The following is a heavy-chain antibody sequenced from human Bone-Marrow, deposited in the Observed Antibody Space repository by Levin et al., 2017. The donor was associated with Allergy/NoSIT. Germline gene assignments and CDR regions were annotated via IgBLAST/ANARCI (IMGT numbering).Heavy chain of an antibody. CDR1: GYTFTSYY. CDR2: INPSGGST. J-gene: IGHJ5*02. D-gene: IGHD3-10*01. CDR3: ARDSGPYYGSGSYPDWFDP. Sequence: GESLKISCKASGYTFTSYYMHWVRQAPGQGLEWMGIINPSGGSTSYAQKFQGRVTMTRDTSTSTVYMELSSLRSEDTAVYYCARDSGPYYGSGSYPDWFDPWGQGTLVTVSS. V-gene: IGHV1-46*03.